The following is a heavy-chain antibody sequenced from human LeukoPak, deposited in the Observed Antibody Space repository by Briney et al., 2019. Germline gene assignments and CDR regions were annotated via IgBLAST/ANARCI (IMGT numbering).Heavy chain of an antibody. D-gene: IGHD1-1*01. CDR3: ARDKQLDWAHYYYYYMDV. V-gene: IGHV4-61*02. Sequence: PSRTLSLTCTVSGGSINSGSYYWSWIRQPAGKGLEWIGRIYTSGSTNYNPSLKSRVTISLDRTKNQFSLILSSVTAADTAMYYCARDKQLDWAHYYYYYMDVWGKGTTVTVSS. CDR2: IYTSGST. CDR1: GGSINSGSYY. J-gene: IGHJ6*03.